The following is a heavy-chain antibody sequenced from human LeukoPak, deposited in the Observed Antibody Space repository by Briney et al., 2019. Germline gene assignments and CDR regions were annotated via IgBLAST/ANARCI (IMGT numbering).Heavy chain of an antibody. V-gene: IGHV5-51*01. CDR1: GYSFASYW. J-gene: IGHJ4*02. Sequence: GESLKISCKGSGYSFASYWIGWVRQMTGKGLECMGIIYPDDSDTRYSPSFQGQVTISADKSISTAYLQWSSLTASDTAMYYCARAETSRLDPFDFWGRGTLVTVSS. CDR3: ARAETSRLDPFDF. CDR2: IYPDDSDT.